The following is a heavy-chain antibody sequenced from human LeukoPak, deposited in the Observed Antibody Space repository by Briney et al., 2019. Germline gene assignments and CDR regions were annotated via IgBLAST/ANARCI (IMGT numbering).Heavy chain of an antibody. CDR1: GYSISSGYY. CDR3: ARGYGSGSYYVF. J-gene: IGHJ4*02. Sequence: SETLSLTCAVSGYSISSGYYWGWIRQPPGKGLEWIGEINHSGSTNYNPSLKGRVTMSVDTSKNQFSLKVRSVTAADTAVYYCARGYGSGSYYVFWGQGTLVTVSS. CDR2: INHSGST. V-gene: IGHV4-38-2*01. D-gene: IGHD3-10*01.